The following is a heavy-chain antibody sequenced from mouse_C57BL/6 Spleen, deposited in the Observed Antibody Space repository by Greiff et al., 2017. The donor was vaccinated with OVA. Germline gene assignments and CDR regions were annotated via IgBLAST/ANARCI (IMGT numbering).Heavy chain of an antibody. CDR3: TRGTGTNWFAY. Sequence: EVQRVESGEGLVKPGGSLKLSCAASGFTFSSYAMSWVRQTPEKRLEWVAYISSGGDYIYYADTVKGRFTISRDNARNTLYLQMSSLKSEDTAMYYCTRGTGTNWFAYWGQGTLVTVSA. CDR2: ISSGGDYI. V-gene: IGHV5-9-1*02. J-gene: IGHJ3*01. CDR1: GFTFSSYA. D-gene: IGHD4-1*01.